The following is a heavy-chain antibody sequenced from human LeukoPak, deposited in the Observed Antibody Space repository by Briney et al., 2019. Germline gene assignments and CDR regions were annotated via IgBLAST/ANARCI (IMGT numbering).Heavy chain of an antibody. J-gene: IGHJ5*02. V-gene: IGHV1-69*05. CDR1: GGTFSSYA. D-gene: IGHD3-3*01. CDR3: ATGQALRFLEWLTWFDP. Sequence: SVKVSCKASGGTFSSYAISWVRQAPGQGLEWMGGIIPIFGTANYAQKFQGRVTITTDESTSTAYMELSSLRSEDTAVYYCATGQALRFLEWLTWFDPWGQGTLVTVSS. CDR2: IIPIFGTA.